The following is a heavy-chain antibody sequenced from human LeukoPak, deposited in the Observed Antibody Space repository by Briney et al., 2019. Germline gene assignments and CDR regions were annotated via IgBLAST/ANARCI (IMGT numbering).Heavy chain of an antibody. CDR2: IWYDGSNK. CDR1: GFTFSSYG. V-gene: IGHV3-33*01. J-gene: IGHJ6*02. CDR3: ARSYGDYFLPYYYYGMDV. D-gene: IGHD4-17*01. Sequence: GGSLRLSCAASGFTFSSYGMHWVRQAPGKGLEWVAVIWYDGSNKYYADSVKGRFTISRDNSKNTLYLQMNSLRAEDTAVYYCARSYGDYFLPYYYYGMDVWGQGTTVTVSS.